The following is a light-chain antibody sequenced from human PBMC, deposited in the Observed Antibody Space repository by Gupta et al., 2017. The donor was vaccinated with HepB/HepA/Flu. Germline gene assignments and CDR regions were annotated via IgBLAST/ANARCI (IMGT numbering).Light chain of an antibody. J-gene: IGKJ2*01. V-gene: IGKV3-20*01. Sequence: IVLTQSPRTLSLSPGDRATLSCRASQFVPNNYLAWYQQRPGQAPRLLIYGASSRTTGVPDRFSGSGSGTDFTLTISRVEPEDFGVFYCHHDDLGRDTFGQGTKLEIK. CDR2: GAS. CDR3: HHDDLGRDT. CDR1: QFVPNNY.